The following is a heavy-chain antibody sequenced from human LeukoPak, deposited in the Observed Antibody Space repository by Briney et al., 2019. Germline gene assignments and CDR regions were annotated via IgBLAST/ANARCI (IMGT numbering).Heavy chain of an antibody. CDR2: IRYDGSNK. V-gene: IGHV3-30*02. Sequence: GGSLRLSCAASGFTFSSYGMHWVRQAPGKGLEWVAFIRYDGSNKYYADSVKGRFTISRDNSKNTLYLQMNSLRAEDTAVYYCAKDSSLAVAADLDYWGQGTLVTVSS. D-gene: IGHD6-19*01. CDR3: AKDSSLAVAADLDY. CDR1: GFTFSSYG. J-gene: IGHJ4*02.